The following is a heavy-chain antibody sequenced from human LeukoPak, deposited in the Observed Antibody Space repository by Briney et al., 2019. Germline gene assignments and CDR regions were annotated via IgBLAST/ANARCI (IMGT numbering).Heavy chain of an antibody. CDR1: GGSISSYY. J-gene: IGHJ6*02. CDR2: IYYSGST. V-gene: IGHV4-59*01. Sequence: PSETLSLTCTVSGGSISSYYWSWIRQPPGKGLEWIGYIYYSGSTNYNPSLKSRVTISVDTSKNQFSLKLGSVTAADTAVYYCAGYCSSTSCYRITGTTHKTYYYGMDVWGQGTTVTVSS. CDR3: AGYCSSTSCYRITGTTHKTYYYGMDV. D-gene: IGHD2-2*02.